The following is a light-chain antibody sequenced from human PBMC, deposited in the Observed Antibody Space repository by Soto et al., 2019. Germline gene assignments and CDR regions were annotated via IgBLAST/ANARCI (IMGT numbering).Light chain of an antibody. CDR1: QSVSNNY. CDR2: GAS. CDR3: QHYGSSPPFT. V-gene: IGKV3-20*01. J-gene: IGKJ3*01. Sequence: ESVLTQSPGTLSLSPGERATLACRASQSVSNNYLAWYQQKPGQAPRLLIYGASIRATGIPDRFSGSGSGTDFTLTISSLEPEDLAVYYCQHYGSSPPFTFGPGTTVDIK.